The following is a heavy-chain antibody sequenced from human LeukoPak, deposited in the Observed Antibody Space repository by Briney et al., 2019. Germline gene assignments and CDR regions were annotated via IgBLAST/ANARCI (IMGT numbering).Heavy chain of an antibody. Sequence: GGSLRLSCAASGFTFSRYWMSWVRQAPGKGLEWVSGISPGGGPTYYADSVRGRFTISRDDSKNTLYLQMKNLRAEDTAVYYCAKDGAWLRFDDWGQGILVTVSS. D-gene: IGHD5-12*01. V-gene: IGHV3-23*01. CDR2: ISPGGGPT. CDR3: AKDGAWLRFDD. CDR1: GFTFSRYW. J-gene: IGHJ4*02.